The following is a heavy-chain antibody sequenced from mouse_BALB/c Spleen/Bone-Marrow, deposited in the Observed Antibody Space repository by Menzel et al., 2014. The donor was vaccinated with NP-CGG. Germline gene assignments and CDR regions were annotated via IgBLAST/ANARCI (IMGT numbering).Heavy chain of an antibody. Sequence: VKLMESGPELVKPGASVRISCKAAGYTFTSYYIHWVKQRPGQGLQWIGWIYPGNVNTKYNEKFKGKATLTADKSSSTAYIQLSSLTSEDSVVYFCAREANWNFDYWGQGTTLTVSS. CDR3: AREANWNFDY. V-gene: IGHV1S56*01. CDR1: GYTFTSYY. D-gene: IGHD4-1*01. CDR2: IYPGNVNT. J-gene: IGHJ2*01.